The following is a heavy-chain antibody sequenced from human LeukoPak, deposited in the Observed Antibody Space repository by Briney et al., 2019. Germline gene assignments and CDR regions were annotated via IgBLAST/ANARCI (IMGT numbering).Heavy chain of an antibody. Sequence: GASVKVSCMASGYTFTGYYMHWVRQAPGQGLEWMGWINPNSGGTNYAQKFQGRVTMTRDTSISTAYIELSRLRSDDTAVYYCARVLTYSSGWPGVDYWGQGTLVTVSS. J-gene: IGHJ4*02. V-gene: IGHV1-2*02. CDR3: ARVLTYSSGWPGVDY. D-gene: IGHD6-19*01. CDR2: INPNSGGT. CDR1: GYTFTGYY.